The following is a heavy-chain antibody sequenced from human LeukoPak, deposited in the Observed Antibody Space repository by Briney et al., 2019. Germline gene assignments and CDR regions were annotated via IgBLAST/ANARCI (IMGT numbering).Heavy chain of an antibody. D-gene: IGHD3-10*01. CDR3: AKHYMGSSYNHGLDC. CDR1: GGSISSSSYY. Sequence: SETLSLTCTVSGGSISSSSYYWGWIRQPPGKGLEWIGSIYYSGSTYYNPSLKSRVTISVDTSKNQFSLKLSSVTAADTALYYCAKHYMGSSYNHGLDCWGQGTLVSVSS. J-gene: IGHJ4*02. V-gene: IGHV4-39*01. CDR2: IYYSGST.